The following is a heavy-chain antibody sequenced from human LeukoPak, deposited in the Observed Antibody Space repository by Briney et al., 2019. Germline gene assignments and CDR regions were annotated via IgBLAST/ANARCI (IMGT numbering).Heavy chain of an antibody. V-gene: IGHV4-39*07. D-gene: IGHD6-13*01. CDR3: ARSSSWRRTDFDY. Sequence: SETLSLTCTVSGGSISSSSYYWGWIRQPPGKGLEWIGSIYHSGSTYYNPSLKSRVTISVDTSKNQFSLKLSSVTAADTAVYYCARSSSWRRTDFDYWGQGTLVTVSS. CDR1: GGSISSSSYY. J-gene: IGHJ4*02. CDR2: IYHSGST.